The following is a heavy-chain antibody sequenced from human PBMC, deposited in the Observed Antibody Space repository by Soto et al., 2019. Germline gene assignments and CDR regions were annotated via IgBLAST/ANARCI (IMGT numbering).Heavy chain of an antibody. CDR1: GFTFSSYS. V-gene: IGHV3-21*01. CDR3: AREVAAAAIQYGMDV. Sequence: EVQLVESGGGLVKPGGSLRLSCAASGFTFSSYSMNWVRQAPGKGLEWVSSISSSSSYIYYADSVKGRFTISRDNAKNSLYLQMNSLRDEDTAVYYCAREVAAAAIQYGMDVWGQGTTVTVSS. J-gene: IGHJ6*02. D-gene: IGHD6-13*01. CDR2: ISSSSSYI.